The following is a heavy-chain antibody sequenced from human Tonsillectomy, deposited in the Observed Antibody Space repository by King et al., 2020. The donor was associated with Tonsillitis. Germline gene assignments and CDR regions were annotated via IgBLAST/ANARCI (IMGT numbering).Heavy chain of an antibody. V-gene: IGHV3-30*18. CDR1: GFTFSRYG. CDR2: ISYDGSNK. Sequence: QLVQSGGGVVQPGRSLRLSCAASGFTFSRYGMHWVRQAPGKGLEWVAVISYDGSNKYYADSVKGRFTISRDNSKNTVYLQMNSLRAEDTAVYYCAKDGGIAVTGGEYYFDSWGQGTLVTVSS. J-gene: IGHJ4*02. CDR3: AKDGGIAVTGGEYYFDS. D-gene: IGHD6-19*01.